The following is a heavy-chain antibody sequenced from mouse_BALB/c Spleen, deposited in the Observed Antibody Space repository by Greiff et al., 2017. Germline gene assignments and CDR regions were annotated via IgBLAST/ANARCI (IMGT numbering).Heavy chain of an antibody. CDR3: ARDLGEGG. Sequence: EVNVVESGGGLVKPGGSLKLSCAASGFTFSDYYMYWVRPTPEKRLEWVATISDGGSYTYYPDSVKGRFTISRDNAKNNLYLQMSSLKSEDTAMYYCARDLGEGGGGQGTLVTVSA. D-gene: IGHD3-3*01. CDR1: GFTFSDYY. CDR2: ISDGGSYT. J-gene: IGHJ3*01. V-gene: IGHV5-4*02.